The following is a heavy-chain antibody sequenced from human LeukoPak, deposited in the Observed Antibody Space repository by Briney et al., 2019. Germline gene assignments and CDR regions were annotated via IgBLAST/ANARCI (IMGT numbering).Heavy chain of an antibody. CDR1: GGTFSSYA. Sequence: SVKVSCKAPGGTFSSYAISWVRQAPGQGLEWMGGIIRIFGTANYAQKFQGRVTITTDESTSTAYMELSSLRSEDTAVYYCARGSSYDFWSGYFDYWGQGTLVTVSS. CDR2: IIRIFGTA. D-gene: IGHD3-3*01. V-gene: IGHV1-69*05. CDR3: ARGSSYDFWSGYFDY. J-gene: IGHJ4*02.